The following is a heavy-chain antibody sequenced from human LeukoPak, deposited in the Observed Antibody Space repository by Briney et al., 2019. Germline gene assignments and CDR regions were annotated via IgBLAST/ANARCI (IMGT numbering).Heavy chain of an antibody. V-gene: IGHV4-34*01. D-gene: IGHD3-16*01. CDR2: INHSGST. Sequence: KPSETLSLTCAVYGVSFSGYYWSWIRQPPGKGLEWIGEINHSGSTNYNPSLKSRVTISVDTSKNQFSLKLSSVTAADTAVYYCASPPGGSGWFDPWGQGTLVTVSS. J-gene: IGHJ5*02. CDR3: ASPPGGSGWFDP. CDR1: GVSFSGYY.